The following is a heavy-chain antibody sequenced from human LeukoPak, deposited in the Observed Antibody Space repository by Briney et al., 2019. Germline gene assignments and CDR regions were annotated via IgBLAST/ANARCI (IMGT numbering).Heavy chain of an antibody. CDR1: GFTFSDYY. CDR2: ISSSGSTI. Sequence: PGGSLRLSCAASGFTFSDYYMSWIRRAPGKGLEWVSYISSSGSTIYYADSVKGRFNISRDNAKNSLYLQMNSLRAEHTAVYYCARDFPFYYDSSGYYRGYYYGMDVRGQGTTVTVYS. J-gene: IGHJ6*02. D-gene: IGHD3-22*01. CDR3: ARDFPFYYDSSGYYRGYYYGMDV. V-gene: IGHV3-11*01.